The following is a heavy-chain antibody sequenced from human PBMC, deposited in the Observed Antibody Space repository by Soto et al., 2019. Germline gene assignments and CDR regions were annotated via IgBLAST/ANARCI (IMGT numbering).Heavy chain of an antibody. D-gene: IGHD2-2*01. Sequence: KPSETLSLTCTVSGGFVNSDTHSWSWIRQTPGKRLEWIGFIYSGGSTKNPSLRSRVTMSVDTSKNQFSLKLRSVIVADTAVYRCARFVRSCSATTCSTRADVWGQGITVTVSS. J-gene: IGHJ6*02. V-gene: IGHV4-61*01. CDR1: GGFVNSDTHS. CDR3: ARFVRSCSATTCSTRADV. CDR2: IYSGGST.